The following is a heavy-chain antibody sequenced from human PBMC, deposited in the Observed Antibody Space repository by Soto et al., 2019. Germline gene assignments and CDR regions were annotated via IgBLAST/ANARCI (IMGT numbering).Heavy chain of an antibody. J-gene: IGHJ4*02. Sequence: PSETLSLTCVVSGDSINSSHWWNWVRQPPGKGLEWIGQISHSGSTNYNPSLTSRVNKSVDKSKNHFSLNLTSVTAADTAVYYCAARHFWSGPWTDTRLDYRGQGTLVTLSS. D-gene: IGHD3-3*02. CDR3: AARHFWSGPWTDTRLDY. CDR1: GDSINSSHW. V-gene: IGHV4-4*02. CDR2: ISHSGST.